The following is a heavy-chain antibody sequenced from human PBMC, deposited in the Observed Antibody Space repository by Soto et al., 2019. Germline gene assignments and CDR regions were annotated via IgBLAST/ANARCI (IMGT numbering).Heavy chain of an antibody. CDR3: AKDGAGYSRGMDV. D-gene: IGHD5-12*01. CDR1: GFTFSSYG. CDR2: ISYDGSHK. J-gene: IGHJ6*02. Sequence: QVQLAESGGGVVQPGRSLRLSCTVSGFTFSSYGMHWVRQAPGKGLEWVALISYDGSHKYYADSVKGRLTISRDNSKHTLYLEMNSLRPEDTAVFYCAKDGAGYSRGMDVWGQGTTVTVSS. V-gene: IGHV3-30*18.